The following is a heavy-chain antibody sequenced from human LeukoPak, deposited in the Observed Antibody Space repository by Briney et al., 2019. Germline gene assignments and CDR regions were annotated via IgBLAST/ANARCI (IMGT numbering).Heavy chain of an antibody. Sequence: SETLSLTRSVSVGSMSSYYGSCIPGPPGKGLECMGYIYYSGSTNYNPSLKSRVTISVDTSKNQFSLNLSSVTAADTAVYYCARGLTIYDILTAYYTFPYFDYWGQGTLVTVSS. D-gene: IGHD3-9*01. J-gene: IGHJ4*02. CDR1: VGSMSSYY. CDR3: ARGLTIYDILTAYYTFPYFDY. CDR2: IYYSGST. V-gene: IGHV4-59*01.